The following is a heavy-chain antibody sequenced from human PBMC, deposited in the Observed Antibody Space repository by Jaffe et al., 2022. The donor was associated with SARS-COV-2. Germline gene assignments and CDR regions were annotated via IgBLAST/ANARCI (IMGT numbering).Heavy chain of an antibody. CDR2: IRSKAYGGTT. Sequence: EVQLVESGGGLVKPGRSLRLSCTASGFTFGDYAMSWFRQAPGKGLEWVGFIRSKAYGGTTEYAASVKGRFTISRDDSKSIAYLQMNSLKTEDTAVYYCTRADGDYDILTGTPFGFDYWGQGTLVTVSS. J-gene: IGHJ4*02. CDR3: TRADGDYDILTGTPFGFDY. D-gene: IGHD3-9*01. V-gene: IGHV3-49*05. CDR1: GFTFGDYA.